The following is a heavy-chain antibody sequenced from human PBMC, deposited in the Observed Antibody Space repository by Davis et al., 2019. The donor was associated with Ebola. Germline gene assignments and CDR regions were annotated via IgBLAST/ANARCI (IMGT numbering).Heavy chain of an antibody. V-gene: IGHV1-8*02. D-gene: IGHD1-20*01. CDR3: ARGDLTGTFDY. CDR1: GYTFTSYG. Sequence: ASVKVSCKASGYTFTSYGISWVRQAPGQGLEWMGWMNPNSGNTGYAQKFQGRVTMTRNTSISTAYMELSSLRSEDTAVYYCARGDLTGTFDYWGQGTLVTVSS. J-gene: IGHJ4*02. CDR2: MNPNSGNT.